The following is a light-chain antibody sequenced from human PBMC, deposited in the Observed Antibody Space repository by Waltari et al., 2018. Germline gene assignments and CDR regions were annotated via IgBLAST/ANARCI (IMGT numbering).Light chain of an antibody. V-gene: IGKV3D-15*01. CDR2: GTS. CDR3: QQYDYWPWT. Sequence: IVMTQSLATLSLSPGESATLSCRAIQSVRSTFAWFQQKPGQPPRLLIYGTSTRATGIPARFTGSGSGTEFSLTISSLQPEDCATYYCQQYDYWPWTFGQGTRVETK. CDR1: QSVRST. J-gene: IGKJ1*01.